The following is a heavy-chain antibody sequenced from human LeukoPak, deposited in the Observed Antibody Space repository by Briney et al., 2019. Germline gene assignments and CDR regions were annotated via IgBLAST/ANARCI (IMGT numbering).Heavy chain of an antibody. CDR1: GGSISSSNW. V-gene: IGHV4-4*02. D-gene: IGHD3-22*01. Sequence: PSGTLSLTCAVSGGSISSSNWWSWVRQPPGKGPDWIGAIYHSGSTNYNPSLKSRVTISVDKSKNQFSLKLSSVTAADTAVYYCARATLESDRSGYNWFDPWGQGTLVTVSS. CDR3: ARATLESDRSGYNWFDP. J-gene: IGHJ5*02. CDR2: IYHSGST.